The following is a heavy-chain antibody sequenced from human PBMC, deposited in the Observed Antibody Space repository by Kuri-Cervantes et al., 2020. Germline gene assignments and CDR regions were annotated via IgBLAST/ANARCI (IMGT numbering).Heavy chain of an antibody. D-gene: IGHD4-23*01. J-gene: IGHJ3*02. CDR1: GFSFDDYA. V-gene: IGHV3-30*18. CDR3: AKDFHGGNSARSAFDS. Sequence: GGSLRLSCAASGFSFDDYAMHWVRQAPGKGLDWVALISYDGNYKYYVDSVKGRFTISRDNSKNTVYLQMNSLRGEDTAVYYCAKDFHGGNSARSAFDSWGQGTKVTVSS. CDR2: ISYDGNYK.